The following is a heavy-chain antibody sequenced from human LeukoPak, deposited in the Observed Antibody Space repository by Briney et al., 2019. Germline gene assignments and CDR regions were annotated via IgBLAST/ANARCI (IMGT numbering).Heavy chain of an antibody. Sequence: GASVKVSFKASGYTFTIFGISWVRHAPGQGLEWMGWISINNGDTNYAQTFQDRVTMTTDTSTSTAYMELRSLRSGDTAVYLWARGDPADYYYGRDVWGEGTTVTLSS. CDR3: ARGDPADYYYGRDV. V-gene: IGHV1-18*01. CDR2: ISINNGDT. J-gene: IGHJ6*01. CDR1: GYTFTIFG.